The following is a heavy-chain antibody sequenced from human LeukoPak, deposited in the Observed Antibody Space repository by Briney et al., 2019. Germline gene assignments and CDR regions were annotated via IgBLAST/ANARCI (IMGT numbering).Heavy chain of an antibody. CDR1: GGSFTNYY. CDR3: ARARGYDNGYDNYLKNSWFDP. D-gene: IGHD5-12*01. V-gene: IGHV4-59*01. J-gene: IGHJ5*02. CDR2: ISYSGST. Sequence: PSETLSLTCTVSGGSFTNYYWSWIRKPPGKGLEWIGYISYSGSTNYNPSLKSRVTISVDTSKNHFSLKLSSVAAADTAVYYCARARGYDNGYDNYLKNSWFDPWGQGTLVTVSS.